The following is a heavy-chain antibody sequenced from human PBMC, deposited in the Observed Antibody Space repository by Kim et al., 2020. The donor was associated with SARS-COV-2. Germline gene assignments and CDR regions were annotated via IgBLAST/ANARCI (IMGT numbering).Heavy chain of an antibody. CDR1: GYTFTSYA. CDR3: ARTCSAIVVVLSPGNYYGM. D-gene: IGHD2-15*01. J-gene: IGHJ6*01. Sequence: ASVKVSCKSIGYTFTSYAMHWVRQAPGQRLEWMGWINSGNGNTKYSQKFYGRGTITRGTSASTAYMELTSLRSEDTAVYYFARTCSAIVVVLSPGNYYGM. V-gene: IGHV1-3*01. CDR2: INSGNGNT.